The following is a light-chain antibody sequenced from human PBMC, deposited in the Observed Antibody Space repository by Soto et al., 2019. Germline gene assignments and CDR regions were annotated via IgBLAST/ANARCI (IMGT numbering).Light chain of an antibody. J-gene: IGKJ3*01. CDR1: QSVSSSY. V-gene: IGKV3-20*01. CDR2: GAS. CDR3: QQYGSSPLS. Sequence: EIVLTQSPGTLSLSPGERATLSCRASQSVSSSYLAWYQQKPGQAPRLLIYGASSMATGIPDRFIGSGSGTDFTLTISRLEPEDFAVYYCQQYGSSPLSFGPGTKVDIK.